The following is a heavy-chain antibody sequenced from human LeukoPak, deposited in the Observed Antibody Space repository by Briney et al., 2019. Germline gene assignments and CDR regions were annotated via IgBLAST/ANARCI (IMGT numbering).Heavy chain of an antibody. Sequence: SETLSLTCTVSGGSISRYYWSWIRQPAGKGLEWIWRIYTSGSTNYNPSLKSRVTMSVATSKNQFSLKLSSVPAAATAVYYCAREGQWLSHWFDPWGQGTLVTVSS. V-gene: IGHV4-4*07. J-gene: IGHJ5*02. CDR2: IYTSGST. CDR3: AREGQWLSHWFDP. CDR1: GGSISRYY. D-gene: IGHD6-19*01.